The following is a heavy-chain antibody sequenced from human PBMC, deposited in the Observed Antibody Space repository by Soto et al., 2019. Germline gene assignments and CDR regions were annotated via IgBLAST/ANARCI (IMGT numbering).Heavy chain of an antibody. CDR3: ARVGSYYDFWRVSNSYRAV. D-gene: IGHD3-3*01. V-gene: IGHV3-21*01. CDR1: GFTFSSYS. Sequence: GGSLRLSCAASGFTFSSYSMNWVRQAPGKGLEWVSSISSSSSYIYYADSVKGRFTISRDNAKNSLYLQMNSLRAEDTAVYYCARVGSYYDFWRVSNSYRAVWGKGTTVTVS. J-gene: IGHJ6*03. CDR2: ISSSSSYI.